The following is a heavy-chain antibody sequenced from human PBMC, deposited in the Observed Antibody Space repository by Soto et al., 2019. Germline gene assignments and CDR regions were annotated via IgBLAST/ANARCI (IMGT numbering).Heavy chain of an antibody. V-gene: IGHV3-7*01. D-gene: IGHD1-26*01. CDR1: GFTFSSYW. Sequence: EVQLVESGGGLVQPGGSLRLSCAASGFTFSSYWMSWVRQAPGKGLEWVANIKQDGSEKYYVDSVKGRFTISRDNAKNSLYLQMNSLIAEDTAVYYFARVRYPGYYYYYMDVWGKGTTVTVSS. J-gene: IGHJ6*03. CDR3: ARVRYPGYYYYYMDV. CDR2: IKQDGSEK.